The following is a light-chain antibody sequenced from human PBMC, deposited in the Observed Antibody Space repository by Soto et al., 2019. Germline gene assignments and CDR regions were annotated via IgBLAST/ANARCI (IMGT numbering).Light chain of an antibody. Sequence: QAVVTQPASVSGSPGQSITISCTGTSSDVGSYNFVSWYQQLPGKAPKLMIYEVSNRPSGVSKRFSGSKSANTASLTISGLHGEDEADYYCSSYTDSGTWVFGGGTKLTVL. CDR3: SSYTDSGTWV. CDR1: SSDVGSYNF. V-gene: IGLV2-14*01. CDR2: EVS. J-gene: IGLJ3*02.